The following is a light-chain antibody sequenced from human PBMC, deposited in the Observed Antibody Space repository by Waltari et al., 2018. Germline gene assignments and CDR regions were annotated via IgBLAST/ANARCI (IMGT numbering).Light chain of an antibody. J-gene: IGLJ1*01. CDR1: SSAVGGYNY. Sequence: QSALTQPRSVSGSPGQSVTISCTGTSSAVGGYNYVSWYQHHPGKAPKLMIYDVNKRPSGVPDRFSGSKSGNTASLTISGLQAEDEAEYYCCSYAGTYNPYYVFGGGTEVTVL. CDR2: DVN. CDR3: CSYAGTYNPYYV. V-gene: IGLV2-11*01.